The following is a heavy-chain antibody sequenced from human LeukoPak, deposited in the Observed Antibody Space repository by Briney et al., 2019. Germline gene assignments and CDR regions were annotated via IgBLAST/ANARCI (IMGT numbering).Heavy chain of an antibody. CDR1: AFTFNTFD. V-gene: IGHV3-21*01. CDR2: ISSSSSYI. CDR3: ARGLNWKYGWFDP. D-gene: IGHD1-7*01. J-gene: IGHJ5*02. Sequence: GGSLRLSCSVSAFTFNTFDNFAMNWVRQAPGKGLEWVSRISSSSSYIYYADSVKGRFTISRDNAKNSLYLQMNSLRAEDTAVYYCARGLNWKYGWFDPWGQGTLVTVSS.